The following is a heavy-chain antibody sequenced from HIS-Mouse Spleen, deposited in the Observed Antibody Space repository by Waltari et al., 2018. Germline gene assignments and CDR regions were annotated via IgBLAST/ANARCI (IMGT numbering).Heavy chain of an antibody. V-gene: IGHV1-2*02. CDR1: GYTFTGYY. J-gene: IGHJ4*02. CDR2: INPDSGGN. D-gene: IGHD2-2*02. Sequence: QVQLVQSGAEVKKPGASVKVSCKASGYTFTGYYMHWVRQAPGQGLEWRGGINPDSGGNNYAQKFQGRVTMTRDTSISTAYMELSRLRSDDTAVYYCARYNALYRLYYFDYWGQGTLVTVSS. CDR3: ARYNALYRLYYFDY.